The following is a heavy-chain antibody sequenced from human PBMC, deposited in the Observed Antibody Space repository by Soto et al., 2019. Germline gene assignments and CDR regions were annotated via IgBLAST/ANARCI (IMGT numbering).Heavy chain of an antibody. J-gene: IGHJ6*02. Sequence: QVQLVQSGAEVKKPGSSVKVSCKASGGTFSSYAISWVRQAPGQGLEWMGGIIPIFGTANYAQKFQGRVTITADESTSTAYMELSNLRSEDTAVYYCARGYYGSGRYYYYGMDVWGQGTTVTVSS. CDR1: GGTFSSYA. CDR2: IIPIFGTA. CDR3: ARGYYGSGRYYYYGMDV. V-gene: IGHV1-69*01. D-gene: IGHD3-10*01.